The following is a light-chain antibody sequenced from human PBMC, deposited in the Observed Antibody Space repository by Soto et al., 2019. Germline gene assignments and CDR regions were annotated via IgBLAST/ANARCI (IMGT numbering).Light chain of an antibody. CDR3: QQSYSTPWT. J-gene: IGKJ1*01. CDR2: GAS. V-gene: IGKV3-20*01. CDR1: QSVSSSY. Sequence: DIVLTQSPGTLCLSPGERATLSCRASQSVSSSYLAWYQQKPGQAPRLLIYGASSRATGIPDRFSGSGSGTDFTLTISSLQPEDFATYYCQQSYSTPWTFGQGTTVDIK.